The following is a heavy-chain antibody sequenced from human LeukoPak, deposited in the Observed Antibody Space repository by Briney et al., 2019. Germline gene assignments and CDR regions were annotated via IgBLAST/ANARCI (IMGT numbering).Heavy chain of an antibody. CDR3: ARGNTARGMYNWFDP. CDR1: GGTFSSYA. CDR2: IIPIFGTA. D-gene: IGHD5-18*01. J-gene: IGHJ5*02. V-gene: IGHV1-69*13. Sequence: SVKVSCKASGGTFSSYAISWVRQAPGQGLEWMGGIIPIFGTANYAQKFQGRVTITADETTSTAYMELSSLRSEDTAVYYCARGNTARGMYNWFDPWGQGTLVTVSS.